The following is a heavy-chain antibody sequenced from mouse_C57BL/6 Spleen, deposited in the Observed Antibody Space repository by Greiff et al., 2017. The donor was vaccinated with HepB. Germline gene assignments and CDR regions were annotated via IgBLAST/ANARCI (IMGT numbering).Heavy chain of an antibody. J-gene: IGHJ2*01. Sequence: EVKLVESGEGLVKPGGSLKLSCAASGFTFSSYAMSWVRQTPEKRLEWVAYISSGGDYIYYADTVKGRFTISRDNARNTLYLQMSSLKSEDTAMYYCTRDGDSNYFDYWGQGTTLTVSS. CDR1: GFTFSSYA. D-gene: IGHD2-5*01. CDR3: TRDGDSNYFDY. V-gene: IGHV5-9-1*02. CDR2: ISSGGDYI.